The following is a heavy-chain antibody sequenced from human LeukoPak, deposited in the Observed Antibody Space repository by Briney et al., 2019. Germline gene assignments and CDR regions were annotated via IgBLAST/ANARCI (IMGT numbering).Heavy chain of an antibody. J-gene: IGHJ3*02. Sequence: PGGSLRLSCAASGFTVSSNYMSWVRQAPGEGLEWVSIIYSGGSTFYADSVKGRFTISRDNSKNTLYLQMNSLRAEDTAVYYCARGGSYLSAFDIWGQGTMVTVSS. CDR2: IYSGGST. D-gene: IGHD1-26*01. CDR3: ARGGSYLSAFDI. V-gene: IGHV3-53*01. CDR1: GFTVSSNY.